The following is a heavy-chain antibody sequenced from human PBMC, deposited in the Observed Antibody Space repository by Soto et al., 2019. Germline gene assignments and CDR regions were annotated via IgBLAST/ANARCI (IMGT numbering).Heavy chain of an antibody. V-gene: IGHV3-21*01. CDR1: GFTFSSYS. CDR2: ISISSSYI. Sequence: GGSLRLSCAASGFTFSSYSMNWVRQAPGKGLEWVSSISISSSYIYYADSVRGRFTISRDNAKNSLYLQMNSLRAEYTAVYYCARDWGIEYSSSSAYYYYGMDVWGQGTTVTVS. J-gene: IGHJ6*02. CDR3: ARDWGIEYSSSSAYYYYGMDV. D-gene: IGHD6-6*01.